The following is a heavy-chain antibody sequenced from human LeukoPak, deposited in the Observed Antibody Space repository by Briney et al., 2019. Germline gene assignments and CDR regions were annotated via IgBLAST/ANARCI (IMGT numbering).Heavy chain of an antibody. CDR3: TTDRLRYGGFDY. CDR2: IKSKTDGGTT. CDR1: GFTFSSYW. V-gene: IGHV3-15*01. J-gene: IGHJ4*02. D-gene: IGHD5-12*01. Sequence: GGSLRLSCAASGFTFSSYWMSWVRQAPGKGLEWVGRIKSKTDGGTTDYAAPVKGRFTISRDDSKNTLYLQMNSLKTEDTAVYYCTTDRLRYGGFDYWGQGTLVTVSS.